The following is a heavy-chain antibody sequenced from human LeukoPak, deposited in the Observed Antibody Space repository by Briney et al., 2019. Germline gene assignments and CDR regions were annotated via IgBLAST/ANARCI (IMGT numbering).Heavy chain of an antibody. D-gene: IGHD6-13*01. Sequence: PSETLSLTCSVSGGSISSRSYYWGWIRQPPGKGLEWSGSIYYSGSTYYNPSLKSRVTISVDTSKNQFSLKLYSVTAADTAVYYCARDPHSSNWYEGDFYYYYGMDVWGQGTTVTVSS. CDR1: GGSISSRSYY. J-gene: IGHJ6*02. CDR3: ARDPHSSNWYEGDFYYYYGMDV. CDR2: IYYSGST. V-gene: IGHV4-39*07.